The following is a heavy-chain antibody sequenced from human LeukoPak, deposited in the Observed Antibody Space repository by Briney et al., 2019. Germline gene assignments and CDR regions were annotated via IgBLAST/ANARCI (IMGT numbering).Heavy chain of an antibody. V-gene: IGHV3-23*01. D-gene: IGHD5-12*01. J-gene: IGHJ4*02. CDR1: GFTFSRYA. Sequence: GGSLRLSCAASGFTFSRYAMSWVSQAPGKGLEWVSAISGSGGSTYNADSVEGRFTISRDNSKNTLYLQMNSLRAEDTAVYYCAKDGKYGGYGYFDYRGQGTLVTVSS. CDR3: AKDGKYGGYGYFDY. CDR2: ISGSGGST.